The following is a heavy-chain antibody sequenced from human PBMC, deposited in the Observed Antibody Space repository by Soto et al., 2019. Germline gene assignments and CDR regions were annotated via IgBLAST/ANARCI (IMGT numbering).Heavy chain of an antibody. V-gene: IGHV3-7*01. CDR2: INQGGSEK. J-gene: IGHJ6*02. Sequence: EEPLVESGGGLVQPGESLRLSCAASEFTITSHWLTWIRQAPGKGLEWVANINQGGSEKYYMESVKGRFTISRDNAKNSLFLQMNSLRVEDTAVYYCARGHYGMDVWGQGTTVTVSS. CDR1: EFTITSHW. CDR3: ARGHYGMDV.